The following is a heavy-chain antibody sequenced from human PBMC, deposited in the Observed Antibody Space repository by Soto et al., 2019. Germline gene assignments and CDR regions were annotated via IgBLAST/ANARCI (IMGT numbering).Heavy chain of an antibody. J-gene: IGHJ4*02. CDR3: AIDILTGYLTY. CDR1: GFTFSSYS. V-gene: IGHV3-48*01. D-gene: IGHD3-9*01. Sequence: GGSLRLSCAASGFTFSSYSMNWVRQAPGKGLEWVSYISSSSSTIYYADSVKGRFTISRDNAKNSLYLQMNSLRAEDTAVYYCAIDILTGYLTYWGQGTLVTVSS. CDR2: ISSSSSTI.